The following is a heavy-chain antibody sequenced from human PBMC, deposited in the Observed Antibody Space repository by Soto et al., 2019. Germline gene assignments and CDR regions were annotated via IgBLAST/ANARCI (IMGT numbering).Heavy chain of an antibody. CDR3: AKALWFGESSHYFDY. J-gene: IGHJ4*02. V-gene: IGHV3-23*01. CDR2: IGSSGGAI. CDR1: GFGFDSYA. D-gene: IGHD3-10*01. Sequence: EVQLLESGGGLVQVGGSLRLSCVGSGFGFDSYAMSWVRQAPGKGLEGVSGIGSSGGAIVYADSVRGRFTISRDNSRNALYLHMNSLRAGDTAVYYCAKALWFGESSHYFDYWGQGTLVTVSS.